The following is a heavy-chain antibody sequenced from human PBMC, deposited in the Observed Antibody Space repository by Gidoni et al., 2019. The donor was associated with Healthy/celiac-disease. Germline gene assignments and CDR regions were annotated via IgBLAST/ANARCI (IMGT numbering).Heavy chain of an antibody. Sequence: QVQLVESGGGVVQPGRSVRLSCAASGFNCSGYSMHWVRQAPGKGLEWVAVISYDGSNKYYADSVKCRFTISRDNSNNTLYLQMNSLRAEDTAVYYCARAAEVRILYHFDYWGQGTLVTVSS. CDR2: ISYDGSNK. CDR1: GFNCSGYS. V-gene: IGHV3-30-3*01. CDR3: ARAAEVRILYHFDY. J-gene: IGHJ4*02. D-gene: IGHD2-8*01.